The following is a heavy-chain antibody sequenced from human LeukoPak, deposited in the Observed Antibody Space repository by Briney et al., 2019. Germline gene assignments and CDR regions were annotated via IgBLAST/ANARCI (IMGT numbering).Heavy chain of an antibody. D-gene: IGHD6-13*01. CDR2: IDPSDSYT. J-gene: IGHJ4*02. V-gene: IGHV5-10-1*01. CDR1: GYSFTTYW. CDR3: ARHAKAYGSSCDY. Sequence: GESLKISCKGSGYSFTTYWISWVRQMPGKGLEWMGRIDPSDSYTNSSPSFQGHVTISADKSFSTAYLQWTSLKASDTAMYYCARHAKAYGSSCDYWGQGTLVTVSS.